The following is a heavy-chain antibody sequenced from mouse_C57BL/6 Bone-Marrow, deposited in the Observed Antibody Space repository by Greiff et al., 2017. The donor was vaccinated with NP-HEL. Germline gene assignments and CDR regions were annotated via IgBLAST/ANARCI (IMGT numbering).Heavy chain of an antibody. Sequence: QVQLQQPGAELVKPGASVKMSYKASGYTFTSYWITWVKQRPGQGLEWIGDIYPGSGSTNYNEKFKSKATLTVDTSSSTAYMQLSSLTSEDSAVYYCARSGYYGSSYDYFDYWGQGTTLTVSS. CDR3: ARSGYYGSSYDYFDY. CDR2: IYPGSGST. J-gene: IGHJ2*01. D-gene: IGHD1-1*01. V-gene: IGHV1-55*01. CDR1: GYTFTSYW.